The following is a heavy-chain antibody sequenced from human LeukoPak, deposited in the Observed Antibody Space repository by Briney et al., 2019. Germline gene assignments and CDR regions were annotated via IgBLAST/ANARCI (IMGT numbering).Heavy chain of an antibody. CDR2: IYYSGST. CDR3: ARSNWNSLGAFDY. D-gene: IGHD1-7*01. Sequence: SETLSLTCTVSGGSISSSSYYWGWIRQPPGKGLEWIGSIYYSGSTYYNPSLKSRVTISVDTSKNQFSLKLSSVTAADTAVYYCARSNWNSLGAFDYGGQGTLVTVSS. V-gene: IGHV4-39*07. J-gene: IGHJ4*02. CDR1: GGSISSSSYY.